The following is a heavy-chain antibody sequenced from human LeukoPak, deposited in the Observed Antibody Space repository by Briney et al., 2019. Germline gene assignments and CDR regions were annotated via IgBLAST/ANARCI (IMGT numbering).Heavy chain of an antibody. Sequence: SETLSLTCTVSGGSISIYYWSWIRQPPGKGLEWIGYIYYNRSTNYNPSLKSRVTISVDTSKNQFSLKLSSVTAADTAVYYCARGYGNFDYWGQGTLVTVSS. D-gene: IGHD4-17*01. CDR1: GGSISIYY. V-gene: IGHV4-59*01. J-gene: IGHJ4*02. CDR2: IYYNRST. CDR3: ARGYGNFDY.